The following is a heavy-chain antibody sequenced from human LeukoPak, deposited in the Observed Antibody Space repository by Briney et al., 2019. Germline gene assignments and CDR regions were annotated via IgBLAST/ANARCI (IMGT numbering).Heavy chain of an antibody. V-gene: IGHV4-34*01. D-gene: IGHD4-23*01. CDR3: ARTYGGDWYFDL. CDR2: INHSGGT. J-gene: IGHJ2*01. Sequence: NASETLSLTCAVYGGSFSGYYWSWIRQPPGKGLEWIGEINHSGGTNYDPSLKSRVTISVDTSKNQFSLKLSSVTAADTAVYYCARTYGGDWYFDLWGRGTLVTVAS. CDR1: GGSFSGYY.